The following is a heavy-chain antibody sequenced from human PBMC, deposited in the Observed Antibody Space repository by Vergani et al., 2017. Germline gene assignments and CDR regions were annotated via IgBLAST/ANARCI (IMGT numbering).Heavy chain of an antibody. CDR3: AKANDYNNYYFDY. V-gene: IGHV3-23*01. CDR2: ISGSGGST. Sequence: EVQLLESGVGLVQPGGSLRLSCAASGFTFSSYAMSWVRQAPGKGLEWVSAISGSGGSTYYADSVKGRFTISRDNSKNTVYLQMNSLRAEDTAVYYCAKANDYNNYYFDYWGQGTLVTVSS. CDR1: GFTFSSYA. J-gene: IGHJ4*02. D-gene: IGHD4-11*01.